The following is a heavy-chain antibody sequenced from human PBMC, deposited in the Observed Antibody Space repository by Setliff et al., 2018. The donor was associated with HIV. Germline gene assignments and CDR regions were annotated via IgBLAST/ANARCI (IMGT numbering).Heavy chain of an antibody. V-gene: IGHV1-18*01. J-gene: IGHJ3*02. Sequence: ASVKVSCKTSGYIFTGFGLTWVRQAPGQGLEWKGWISAYNGNRNYAQKVRDRVTMTTDTSTRTAYMEMRGLTYDDTAVYYCARASGGNSVENGFDIWGQGTMVTVSS. CDR2: ISAYNGNR. CDR3: ARASGGNSVENGFDI. D-gene: IGHD1-26*01. CDR1: GYIFTGFG.